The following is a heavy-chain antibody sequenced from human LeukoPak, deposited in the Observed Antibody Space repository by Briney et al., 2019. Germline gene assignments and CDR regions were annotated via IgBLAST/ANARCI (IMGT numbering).Heavy chain of an antibody. Sequence: SETLSLTCTVSGGSISSYYWSWIRQPPEKGLEWIGYIYYSGSTNYNPSLKSRVTISVDTSKNQFSLKLSSVTAADTAVYYCARQRITIPFDIWGQGTMVTVSS. CDR1: GGSISSYY. CDR3: ARQRITIPFDI. CDR2: IYYSGST. V-gene: IGHV4-59*12. D-gene: IGHD3-3*01. J-gene: IGHJ3*02.